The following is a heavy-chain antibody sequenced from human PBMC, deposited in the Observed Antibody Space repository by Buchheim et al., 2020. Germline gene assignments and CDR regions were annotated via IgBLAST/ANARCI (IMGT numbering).Heavy chain of an antibody. CDR1: GFTFSTYW. CDR3: ARDFWWLWDY. D-gene: IGHD2-15*01. V-gene: IGHV3-7*01. J-gene: IGHJ4*02. CDR2: IKEDGSDK. Sequence: EVQLVESGGGLVQPGGSLRLSCAASGFTFSTYWMSWVRQAPGKGLEWVANIKEDGSDKYYVDSVKGRFTVSSDTAKNSLYLQLNSLRSEDTAVYYCARDFWWLWDYWGQGTL.